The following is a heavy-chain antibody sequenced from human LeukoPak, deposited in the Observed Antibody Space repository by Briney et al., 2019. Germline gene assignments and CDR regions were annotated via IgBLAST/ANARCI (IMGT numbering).Heavy chain of an antibody. CDR2: INPNSGGT. Sequence: ASVKVSCKASGYTFTGYYMHWVRQAPGQGLEWMGRINPNSGGTNYAQKFQGRVTITRDTSISTAYMELSRLRSDDTAVYYCARDYSSGWYDWYFDLWGRGTLVTVSS. CDR1: GYTFTGYY. CDR3: ARDYSSGWYDWYFDL. D-gene: IGHD6-19*01. J-gene: IGHJ2*01. V-gene: IGHV1-2*06.